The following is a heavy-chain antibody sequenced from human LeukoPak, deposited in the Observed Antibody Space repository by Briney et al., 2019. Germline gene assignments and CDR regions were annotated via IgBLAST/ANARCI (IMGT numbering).Heavy chain of an antibody. V-gene: IGHV4-34*01. Sequence: SETLSLTCAVYGGSFSGYYWGWIRQPPGKGLEWIGSIYYRGSTYYNPSLKSRVAISVDTSKNQFSLKLSSVTAADTAVYYCARDHHRRLYDSQARDTFDIWGQGTMVTVSS. J-gene: IGHJ3*02. D-gene: IGHD3-22*01. CDR3: ARDHHRRLYDSQARDTFDI. CDR2: IYYRGST. CDR1: GGSFSGYY.